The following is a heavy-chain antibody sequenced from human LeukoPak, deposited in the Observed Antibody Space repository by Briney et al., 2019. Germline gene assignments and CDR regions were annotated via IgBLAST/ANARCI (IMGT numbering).Heavy chain of an antibody. CDR2: IYYSGST. V-gene: IGHV4-61*08. CDR1: GGSISSVGYY. CDR3: ARSGDGYNFYWFDP. J-gene: IGHJ5*02. D-gene: IGHD5-24*01. Sequence: PSETLSLTCTVSGGSISSVGYYWSWIRQHPGKGLEWIGYIYYSGSTNYNPSLKSRVTISVDTSKNQFSLKLSSVTAADTAVYYCARSGDGYNFYWFDPWGQGTLVTVSS.